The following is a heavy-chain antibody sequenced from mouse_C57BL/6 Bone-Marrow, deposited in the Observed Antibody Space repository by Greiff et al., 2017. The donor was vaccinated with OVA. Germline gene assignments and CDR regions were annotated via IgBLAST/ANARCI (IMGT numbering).Heavy chain of an antibody. CDR2: IDPSDSYT. CDR3: ARSSGPWFAY. CDR1: GYTFTSYW. V-gene: IGHV1-50*01. D-gene: IGHD6-1*01. Sequence: QVQLQQPGAELVKPGASVKLSCKASGYTFTSYWMQWVKQRPGQGLEWIGEIDPSDSYTNYNQKFKGMATLTVDTSSSTAYMQLSSLTSEDSAVYYCARSSGPWFAYWGQGTLVTVSA. J-gene: IGHJ3*01.